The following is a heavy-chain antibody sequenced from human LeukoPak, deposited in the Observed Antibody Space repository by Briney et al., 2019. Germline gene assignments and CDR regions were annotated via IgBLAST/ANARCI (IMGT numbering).Heavy chain of an antibody. CDR3: AKLVIGYGELDY. CDR1: GFTFSSYA. CDR2: ISGSGGST. D-gene: IGHD4-17*01. V-gene: IGHV3-23*01. Sequence: PWASLRLSCAASGFTFSSYAMSWVRQAPGKGLEWVSAISGSGGSTYYADSVKGRFTISRDNSKNTLYLQMNSLRAEDTAVYYCAKLVIGYGELDYWGQGTLVTVSS. J-gene: IGHJ4*02.